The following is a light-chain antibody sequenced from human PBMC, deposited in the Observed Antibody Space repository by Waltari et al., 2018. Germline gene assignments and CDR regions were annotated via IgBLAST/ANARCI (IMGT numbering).Light chain of an antibody. J-gene: IGLJ3*02. CDR3: ATWDSSLSGV. CDR2: ENN. V-gene: IGLV1-51*02. CDR1: GSTIAHNY. Sequence: QPVLTQPPSVSAPPGHKVTISCSGRGSTIAHNYLPWYQQLPGTAPKLLIYENNKRPSGIPDRFSASKSGTSATLGITGLQTGDEADYYCATWDSSLSGVFGGGTKLTVL.